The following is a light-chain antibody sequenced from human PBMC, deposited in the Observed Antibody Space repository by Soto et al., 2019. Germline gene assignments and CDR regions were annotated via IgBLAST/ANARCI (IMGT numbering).Light chain of an antibody. Sequence: EIVLTQSPGTLSLYPGDSAALSYRASQSVSSRSLAWYQQKRGQAPRLLIHGASNRATGIPDRFSGSGSGTDFTLTISRLEPEDFAVYYCQQYGSSPRTFGRGTKVEV. J-gene: IGKJ4*02. V-gene: IGKV3-20*01. CDR3: QQYGSSPRT. CDR1: QSVSSRS. CDR2: GAS.